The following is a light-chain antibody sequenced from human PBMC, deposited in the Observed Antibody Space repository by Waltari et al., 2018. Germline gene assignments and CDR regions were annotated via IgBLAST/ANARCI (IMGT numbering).Light chain of an antibody. Sequence: QSVLTQPPSVSGAPGQRVTISCTGSSSNIGAGYDVHWYQQLPGTAPKLLIYLNSSRPSGVPGRFSGSKSGTSASLAITGLQAEDEADYYCQSYDSSLSASVFGGGTKLTVL. CDR1: SSNIGAGYD. V-gene: IGLV1-40*01. J-gene: IGLJ3*02. CDR3: QSYDSSLSASV. CDR2: LNS.